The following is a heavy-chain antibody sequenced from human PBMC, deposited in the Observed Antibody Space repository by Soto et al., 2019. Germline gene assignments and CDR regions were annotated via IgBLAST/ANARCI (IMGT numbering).Heavy chain of an antibody. CDR1: GYSFSSYY. V-gene: IGHV1-46*03. J-gene: IGHJ5*02. D-gene: IGHD3-10*01. Sequence: QVQLVQSGAEVKKPGASVKVSCKASGYSFSSYYMHWVRQAPGQGREWMGIINTNGRSTSYAQKCQGRVTMTRDTSTSTVYMELSRLRSEDTAVYFCARVGSSVWFDPWGQGTLVTVTS. CDR2: INTNGRST. CDR3: ARVGSSVWFDP.